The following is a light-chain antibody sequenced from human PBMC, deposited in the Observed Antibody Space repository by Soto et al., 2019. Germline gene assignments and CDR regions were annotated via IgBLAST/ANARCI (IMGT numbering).Light chain of an antibody. CDR1: SSDVGGYKF. CDR2: EVN. Sequence: QSALTQPASVSASPGQSITISCTGTSSDVGGYKFVSWYQHHPGKAPKLMIYEVNNRPSGVSNRFSGSKSGNTASLTFSGLQPEDEADYYCLSYTSANTRVFGGGTKLTVL. V-gene: IGLV2-14*01. J-gene: IGLJ3*02. CDR3: LSYTSANTRV.